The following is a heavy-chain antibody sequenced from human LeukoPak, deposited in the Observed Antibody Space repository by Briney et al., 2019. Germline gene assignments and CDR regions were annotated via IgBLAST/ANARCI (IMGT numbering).Heavy chain of an antibody. V-gene: IGHV4-59*08. J-gene: IGHJ4*02. CDR3: ARHEAVARLYYFDY. CDR2: VYYNGNT. Sequence: PSETLSLTCTVSGGAISDFYWSWIRQSPGKGLEWIGYVYYNGNTNYNPSLKSRVTISVDTSKNQFSLKLSSVTAADTAVYYCARHEAVARLYYFDYWGQGTLVIVSS. D-gene: IGHD6-19*01. CDR1: GGAISDFY.